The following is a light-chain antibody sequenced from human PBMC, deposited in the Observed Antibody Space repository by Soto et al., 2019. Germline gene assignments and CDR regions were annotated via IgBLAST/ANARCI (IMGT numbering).Light chain of an antibody. Sequence: DIQMTQSPSTLSASVGDRVTITCRASQSISSWLAWYQQKPGKAPKLLIYKASSLESGVPSRFSGSGSGTEFTXXXXXLQPDDFATYYCQHPGTFGQGT. J-gene: IGKJ1*01. CDR2: KAS. CDR1: QSISSW. V-gene: IGKV1-5*03. CDR3: QHPGT.